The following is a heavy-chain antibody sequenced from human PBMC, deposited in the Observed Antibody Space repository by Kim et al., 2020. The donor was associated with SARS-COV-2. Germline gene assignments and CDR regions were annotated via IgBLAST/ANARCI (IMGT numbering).Heavy chain of an antibody. D-gene: IGHD5-12*01. CDR1: GGSFSGYY. J-gene: IGHJ6*01. Sequence: SETLSLTCAVYGGSFSGYYWSWIRQPPGKGLEWIGEINHSGSTNYNPSLESRVTISVDTSKNQFSLKLSSVTAADTAVYYCARLKGDGYNSYYYYGMDV. CDR2: INHSGST. CDR3: ARLKGDGYNSYYYYGMDV. V-gene: IGHV4-34*01.